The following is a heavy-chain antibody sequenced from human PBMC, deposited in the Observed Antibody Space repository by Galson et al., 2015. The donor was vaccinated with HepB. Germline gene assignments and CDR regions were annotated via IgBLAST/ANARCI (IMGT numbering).Heavy chain of an antibody. Sequence: SLRLSCAASGFTFSSYTMNWVRQTPGKGLQWLSYISTNGVTIHYADSVKGRFTIARDNAKNTMWLQMNSLRAEDTAVYYCATTKFGSGAYWTFDIWGQGTLVTVSS. D-gene: IGHD4/OR15-4a*01. J-gene: IGHJ3*02. CDR3: ATTKFGSGAYWTFDI. CDR1: GFTFSSYT. CDR2: ISTNGVTI. V-gene: IGHV3-48*04.